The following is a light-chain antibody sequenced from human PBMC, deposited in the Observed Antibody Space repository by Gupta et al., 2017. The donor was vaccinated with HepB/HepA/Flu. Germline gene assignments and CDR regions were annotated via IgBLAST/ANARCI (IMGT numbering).Light chain of an antibody. Sequence: SYLLTQPPSVSVAPGQGARITCGGDEIESKSVNWYQPKPGQAPVLVVYNVYDRPSGVPGRFSGSNSGNTATLTIRGVEAGEEADYYCQLWTITDHPRYVFGTGTKVTVV. CDR3: QLWTITDHPRYV. J-gene: IGLJ1*01. CDR1: EIESKS. CDR2: NVY. V-gene: IGLV3-21*02.